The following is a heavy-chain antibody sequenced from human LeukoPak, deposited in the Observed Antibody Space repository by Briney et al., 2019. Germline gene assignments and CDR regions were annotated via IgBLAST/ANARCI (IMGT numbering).Heavy chain of an antibody. V-gene: IGHV3-48*03. J-gene: IGHJ4*02. Sequence: GGSLRLSCAASGFIFSSYEMNWVRQAPGKGLEWVSYITADGTNKYDADSVKGRFTISRDNAKNSLYLQMNSLRADDTAIYYCAREVEWELPDYWGQGTLVTVSS. CDR3: AREVEWELPDY. D-gene: IGHD1-26*01. CDR2: ITADGTNK. CDR1: GFIFSSYE.